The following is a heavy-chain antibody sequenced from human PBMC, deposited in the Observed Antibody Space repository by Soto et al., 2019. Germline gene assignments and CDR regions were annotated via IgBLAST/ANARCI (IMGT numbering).Heavy chain of an antibody. J-gene: IGHJ6*02. V-gene: IGHV4-59*01. Sequence: PSETLSLTCNVSGGSISSYCWSWIRQPPGKGLEWIGYIYYSGSTNYNPSLKSRVTISVDTSKNQFSLKLSSVTAADTAVYYCARGWTYGMDVWGQGTTVTVSS. CDR3: ARGWTYGMDV. CDR1: GGSISSYC. CDR2: IYYSGST.